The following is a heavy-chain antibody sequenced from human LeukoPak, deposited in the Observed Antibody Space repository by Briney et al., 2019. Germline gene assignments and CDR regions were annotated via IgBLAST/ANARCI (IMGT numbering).Heavy chain of an antibody. D-gene: IGHD3-3*01. CDR2: INSDGSST. CDR1: GFTFSSYW. Sequence: GGSLRLSCAASGFTFSSYWMHWVRQAPGKGLVWVSRINSDGSSTSYADSVKGRFTISRDNAKNTLYLQMNSLRAEDTAMYYCARFDFGSGYYAFDIWGQGTMVTVSS. V-gene: IGHV3-74*01. J-gene: IGHJ3*02. CDR3: ARFDFGSGYYAFDI.